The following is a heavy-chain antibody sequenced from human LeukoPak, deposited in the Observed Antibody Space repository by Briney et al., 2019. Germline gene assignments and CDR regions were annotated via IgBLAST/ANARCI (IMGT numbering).Heavy chain of an antibody. D-gene: IGHD6-13*01. CDR3: ARGYSSTVARLDY. V-gene: IGHV4-30-4*01. Sequence: SQTLSLTCTVSGGSISSGDYYWSWIRQPPGKGLEWIGYIYYSGSTYYNPSLKSRVTISVDTSKNQFSLKLSSVTAADTAVYYCARGYSSTVARLDYWGQGTLVTVSS. CDR2: IYYSGST. J-gene: IGHJ4*02. CDR1: GGSISSGDYY.